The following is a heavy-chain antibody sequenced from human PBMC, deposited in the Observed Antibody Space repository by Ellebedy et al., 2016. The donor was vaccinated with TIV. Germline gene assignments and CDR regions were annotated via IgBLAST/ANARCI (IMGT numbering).Heavy chain of an antibody. D-gene: IGHD6-13*01. Sequence: ASVKVSCKASGYTFTGYYMHWVRQAPGQGLEWMGWINLNSGGTNYAQKFQGRVTMTRDTSISTAYMELSRLRSDDTAVYYCATGYSSSWYFPSTYWGQGTLVTVSS. J-gene: IGHJ4*02. CDR2: INLNSGGT. CDR3: ATGYSSSWYFPSTY. V-gene: IGHV1-2*02. CDR1: GYTFTGYY.